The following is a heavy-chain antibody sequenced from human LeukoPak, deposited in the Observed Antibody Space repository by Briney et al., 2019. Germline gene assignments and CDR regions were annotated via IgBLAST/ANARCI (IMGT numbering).Heavy chain of an antibody. V-gene: IGHV3-30*18. Sequence: PGGSLRLSCAASGFTFSNYGMHWVRQAPGKGLEWVAVVSYDGTNKYYADSVKGRFTISRDNSKNTLYLQMNSLRAEDTAVYYCAKDWSDFHDWGQGTLVTVSS. CDR2: VSYDGTNK. CDR1: GFTFSNYG. CDR3: AKDWSDFHD. J-gene: IGHJ4*02. D-gene: IGHD2/OR15-2a*01.